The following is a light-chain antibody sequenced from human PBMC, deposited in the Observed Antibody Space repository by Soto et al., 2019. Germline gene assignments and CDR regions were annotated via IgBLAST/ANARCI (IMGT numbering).Light chain of an antibody. Sequence: DIQMTQSPSSLSASVGDRVTITCQASQDITNYLNWYQQKPGRAPRLLIYDASNLETGVPSRFNGSGSGTEFTFTITSLQPEDIATYYCQHYQTLPLTFGGGTKVDIK. V-gene: IGKV1-33*01. CDR1: QDITNY. J-gene: IGKJ4*01. CDR3: QHYQTLPLT. CDR2: DAS.